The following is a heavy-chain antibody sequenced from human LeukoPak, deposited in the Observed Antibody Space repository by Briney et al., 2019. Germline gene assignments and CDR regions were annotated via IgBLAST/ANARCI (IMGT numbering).Heavy chain of an antibody. Sequence: GGYLRLACAASGFRFNSYAMSWVRQAPGKGLEWVSAISGSGVSTYYADSVKGRFTVSRDNSKNTLYLQMSSLRAEDTAVYYCAKDERNWNYNLASQTYDWGQGTLVTVSS. J-gene: IGHJ4*02. CDR3: AKDERNWNYNLASQTYD. D-gene: IGHD1-7*01. CDR2: ISGSGVST. CDR1: GFRFNSYA. V-gene: IGHV3-23*01.